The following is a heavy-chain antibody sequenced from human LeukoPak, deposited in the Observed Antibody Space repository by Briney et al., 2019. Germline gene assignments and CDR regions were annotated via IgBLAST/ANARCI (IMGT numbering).Heavy chain of an antibody. CDR3: VKGLRYYDSSDTFDY. CDR2: ISSNGDST. Sequence: GGSLRLSCSASGFTFSSYAMHWVRQAPEKGLEYVSAISSNGDSTYYADSVKGRFTISRDNSKNTLYLQMSSLRAEDTAVYYCVKGLRYYDSSDTFDYWGQGTLVTVSS. D-gene: IGHD3-22*01. J-gene: IGHJ4*02. V-gene: IGHV3-64D*06. CDR1: GFTFSSYA.